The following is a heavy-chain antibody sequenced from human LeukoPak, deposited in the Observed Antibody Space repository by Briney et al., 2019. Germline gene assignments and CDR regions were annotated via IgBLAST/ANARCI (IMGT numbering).Heavy chain of an antibody. J-gene: IGHJ4*02. CDR3: ASVRHYGDSADY. D-gene: IGHD4-17*01. CDR1: GFTFSSYG. CDR2: IWYDGSNK. Sequence: QPGRSLRLSCAASGFTFSSYGMHWVRQAPGKGLEWVAVIWYDGSNKYYADSVKGRFTISRDNAKNSLYLQMNSLRAEDTAVYYCASVRHYGDSADYWGQGTLVTVSS. V-gene: IGHV3-33*03.